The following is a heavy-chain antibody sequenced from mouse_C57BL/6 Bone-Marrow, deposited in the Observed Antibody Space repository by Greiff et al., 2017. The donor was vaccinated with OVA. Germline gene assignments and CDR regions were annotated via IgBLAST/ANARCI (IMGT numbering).Heavy chain of an antibody. CDR3: ARYRSYYYGSSSSWFAY. V-gene: IGHV1-72*01. CDR1: GYTFTSYW. D-gene: IGHD1-1*01. J-gene: IGHJ3*01. CDR2: IDPNSGGT. Sequence: QVQLQQPGAELVKPGASVKLSCKASGYTFTSYWMHWVKQRPGRGLEWIGRIDPNSGGTKYNEKFKSKATLTVDKPASTAYIQLSSLTSDDSAVYYCARYRSYYYGSSSSWFAYWGQGTLVTVSA.